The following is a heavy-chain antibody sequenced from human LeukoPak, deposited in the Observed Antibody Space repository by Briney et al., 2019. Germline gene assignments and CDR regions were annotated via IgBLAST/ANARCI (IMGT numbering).Heavy chain of an antibody. V-gene: IGHV1-18*01. CDR2: INAYNGNT. CDR1: GYTFINYG. J-gene: IGHJ4*02. Sequence: ASVKVSCKASGYTFINYGISWVRQAPGQGLEWMGWINAYNGNTNSAQNLQGRVTMTTDTSTSTAYMELRSLRSDDTAVDYCARSGGSYYPDYWGQGTLVTVSS. CDR3: ARSGGSYYPDY. D-gene: IGHD1-26*01.